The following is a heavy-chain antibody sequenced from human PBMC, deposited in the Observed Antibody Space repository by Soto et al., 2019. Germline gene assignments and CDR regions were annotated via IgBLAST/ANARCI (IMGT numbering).Heavy chain of an antibody. CDR1: GFFFNNYD. CDR3: ARAYTGQLPRRGDYYYALDV. V-gene: IGHV3-13*05. J-gene: IGHJ6*02. D-gene: IGHD2-2*01. CDR2: IGAADDP. Sequence: QLVESGGGLTQAGGSLRLSCVGSGFFFNNYDMHWVRQVRGKGLEWVSAIGAADDPYYSVSVKGRFIVSRDNARKSLYLQMTTLRAADTAVFFCARAYTGQLPRRGDYYYALDVWGRGTTVTVSS.